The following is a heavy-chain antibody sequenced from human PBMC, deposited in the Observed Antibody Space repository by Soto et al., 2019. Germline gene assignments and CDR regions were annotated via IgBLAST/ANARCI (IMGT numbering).Heavy chain of an antibody. J-gene: IGHJ3*02. Sequence: GGSLRLSCAASGFTFSTYAMHWVRQAPGKWLEWVAVISYDGSNKYYADSVKGRFTISGDNSKNTLYLQMNSLKSEDTAVYYCARDKDCSSTSCYNAFDIWGQGTTVTVSS. D-gene: IGHD2-2*02. CDR2: ISYDGSNK. V-gene: IGHV3-30-3*01. CDR3: ARDKDCSSTSCYNAFDI. CDR1: GFTFSTYA.